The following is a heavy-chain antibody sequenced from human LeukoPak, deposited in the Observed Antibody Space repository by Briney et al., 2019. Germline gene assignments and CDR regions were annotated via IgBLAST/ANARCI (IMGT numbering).Heavy chain of an antibody. D-gene: IGHD2-2*01. CDR2: IYYSGST. V-gene: IGHV4-59*12. CDR3: GGYCSSTSCYGAPGGFDY. Sequence: SETLSLTCTVSGGSISSYYWSWIRQPPGKGLEWIGYIYYSGSTYYNPSLKSRVTISVDTSKNQFSLKLSSVTAADTAVYYCGGYCSSTSCYGAPGGFDYWGQGTLVTVSS. J-gene: IGHJ4*02. CDR1: GGSISSYY.